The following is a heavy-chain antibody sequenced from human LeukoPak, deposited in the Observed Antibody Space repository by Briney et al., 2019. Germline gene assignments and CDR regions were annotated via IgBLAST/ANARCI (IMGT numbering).Heavy chain of an antibody. CDR1: GYTFTSYS. V-gene: IGHV1-46*01. CDR2: INPSGGST. J-gene: IGHJ4*02. CDR3: ARVGWSVAGTLDY. Sequence: ASVKVSCKASGYTFTSYSVHWVRQAPGLGLEWMGIINPSGGSTSYAQKFQGRVTMTRDTSTSTVYMELSSLRSEDTAVYYCARVGWSVAGTLDYWGQGTLVTVSS. D-gene: IGHD6-19*01.